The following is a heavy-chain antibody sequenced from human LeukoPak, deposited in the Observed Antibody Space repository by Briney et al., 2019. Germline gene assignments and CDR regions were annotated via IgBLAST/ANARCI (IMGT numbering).Heavy chain of an antibody. Sequence: PGGSLRLSCAASGFTFSGYAMSWVRQAPGKGLEWVSAISGSGGSTYYADSVKGRFTISRDNSKNTLYLQMNSLRAEDTAVYYCAKGYYDSSGYITRSLSASPLDYWGQGTLVTVSS. J-gene: IGHJ4*02. D-gene: IGHD3-22*01. CDR1: GFTFSGYA. CDR2: ISGSGGST. V-gene: IGHV3-23*01. CDR3: AKGYYDSSGYITRSLSASPLDY.